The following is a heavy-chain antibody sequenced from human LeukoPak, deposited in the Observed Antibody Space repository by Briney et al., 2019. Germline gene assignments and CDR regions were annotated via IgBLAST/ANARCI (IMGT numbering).Heavy chain of an antibody. D-gene: IGHD3-3*01. Sequence: GGSLRLSCEASGFTFSLYWMSWLRQAPGKGLEWVANIKQDASEKYYVDSVKGRFTISRDNAKNSLYLQMNSLRAEDTAVYYCAKDLDYDFWSGYLDYWGQGTLVTVSS. CDR3: AKDLDYDFWSGYLDY. CDR2: IKQDASEK. CDR1: GFTFSLYW. V-gene: IGHV3-7*03. J-gene: IGHJ4*02.